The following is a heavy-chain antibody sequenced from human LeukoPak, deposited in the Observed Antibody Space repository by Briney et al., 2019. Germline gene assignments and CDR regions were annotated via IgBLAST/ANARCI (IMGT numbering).Heavy chain of an antibody. CDR3: AREGGFYRPLDY. V-gene: IGHV4-59*12. CDR1: GGSISSYY. D-gene: IGHD3-3*01. Sequence: SETLSLTCTVSGGSISSYYWSWIRQPPGKGLEWIGEVHLDGRTNYNPSLKSRLIMSVDLPENHISLKLTSVTAADTAVYYCAREGGFYRPLDYSGQGTLVTVSS. CDR2: VHLDGRT. J-gene: IGHJ4*02.